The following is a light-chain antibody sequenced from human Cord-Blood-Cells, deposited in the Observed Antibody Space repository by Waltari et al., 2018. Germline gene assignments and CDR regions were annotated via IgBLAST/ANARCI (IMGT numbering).Light chain of an antibody. CDR1: SSDVGSYNL. J-gene: IGLJ3*02. CDR2: EGS. V-gene: IGLV2-23*01. CDR3: CSYAGSSTPNWV. Sequence: QSALTQPASVSGSPGQSITIPCTGTSSDVGSYNLFPWYQQHPGKAPKLMIYEGSKRPSGVSNRFSGSKSGNTASLTISGLQAEDEADYYCCSYAGSSTPNWVFGGGTKLTVL.